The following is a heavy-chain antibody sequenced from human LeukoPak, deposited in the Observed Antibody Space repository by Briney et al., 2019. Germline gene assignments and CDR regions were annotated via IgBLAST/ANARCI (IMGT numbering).Heavy chain of an antibody. D-gene: IGHD6-19*01. CDR2: IYSGGST. V-gene: IGHV3-53*01. J-gene: IGHJ4*02. CDR1: GFTVSSNY. CDR3: ATEGGSGWYGHFDH. Sequence: GGSLRLSCAASGFTVSSNYMSWVRQAPGKGLEWVSVIYSGGSTYYADSVKGRFTISRDNSKNTLYLQMNSLETEDTATYYCATEGGSGWYGHFDHWGQGTLVTVSS.